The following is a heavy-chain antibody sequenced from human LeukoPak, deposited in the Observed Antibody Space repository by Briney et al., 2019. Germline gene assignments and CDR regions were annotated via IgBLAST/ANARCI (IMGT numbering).Heavy chain of an antibody. V-gene: IGHV4-38-2*01. J-gene: IGHJ3*02. Sequence: PSETLSLTCAVSGYSISNGYHWGWIRQPPGKGLDWIGSVSHSGSTYYNSSLKSRVTMSIDTSKNHVSLKLSSVTATDTAVYYCASRVAPTILDAFDIWGQGTMVTVSS. CDR3: ASRVAPTILDAFDI. CDR1: GYSISNGYH. D-gene: IGHD2-15*01. CDR2: VSHSGST.